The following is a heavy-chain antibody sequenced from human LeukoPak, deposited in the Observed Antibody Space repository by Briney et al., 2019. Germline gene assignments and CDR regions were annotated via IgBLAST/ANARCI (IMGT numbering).Heavy chain of an antibody. CDR1: GGSFSGYY. J-gene: IGHJ4*02. Sequence: SETLSLTCAVYGGSFSGYYWSWIRQPPGKGLEWIGEINHSESTNYNPSLKSRVTISVDTSKNQFSLKLSSVTAADTAVYYCARAPSIAARGFGYWGQGTLVTVSS. CDR3: ARAPSIAARGFGY. CDR2: INHSEST. D-gene: IGHD6-6*01. V-gene: IGHV4-34*01.